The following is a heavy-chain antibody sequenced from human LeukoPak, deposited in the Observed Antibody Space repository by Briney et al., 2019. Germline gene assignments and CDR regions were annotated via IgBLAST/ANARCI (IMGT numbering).Heavy chain of an antibody. V-gene: IGHV4-61*05. J-gene: IGHJ4*02. CDR1: GGSISNNNYY. CDR3: ARGGKYNSGWYYFDY. Sequence: SETLSLTCTVSGGSISNNNYYWGWIRQPPGKGLEWIGYIYYSGSTNYNPSLKSRVTISEDTSKNQLSLRLSSVTAADTAVYYCARGGKYNSGWYYFDYWGQGTLVTVSS. D-gene: IGHD6-19*01. CDR2: IYYSGST.